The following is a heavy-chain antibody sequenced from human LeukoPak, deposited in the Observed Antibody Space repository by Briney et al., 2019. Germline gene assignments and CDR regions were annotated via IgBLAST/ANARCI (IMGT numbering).Heavy chain of an antibody. J-gene: IGHJ4*02. CDR2: IWYDGSNK. Sequence: PGGSLRLSCAASGFTFSSYGMHWVRQAPGKGLEWVAVIWYDGSNKYYADSVKGRFTISRDNSKNTLYLQMNSLRAEDTAVYYCATRSVYYDSSGYTFDYWGQGTLMTVSS. CDR1: GFTFSSYG. V-gene: IGHV3-33*01. CDR3: ATRSVYYDSSGYTFDY. D-gene: IGHD3-22*01.